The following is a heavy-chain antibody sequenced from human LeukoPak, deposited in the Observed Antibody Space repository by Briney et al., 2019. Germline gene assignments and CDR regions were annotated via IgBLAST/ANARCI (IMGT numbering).Heavy chain of an antibody. D-gene: IGHD1-26*01. V-gene: IGHV1-69*05. CDR2: IIPIFGTA. CDR3: ARGTKGGIVGATGAFDI. J-gene: IGHJ3*02. CDR1: GGTFISYA. Sequence: ASVRVSCKASGGTFISYAISWVRQAPGQGLEWMGRIIPIFGTANYGQKFQGRVTIATDESTSTAYMELSSLRSEDTAVYYCARGTKGGIVGATGAFDIWGQGTMVTVSS.